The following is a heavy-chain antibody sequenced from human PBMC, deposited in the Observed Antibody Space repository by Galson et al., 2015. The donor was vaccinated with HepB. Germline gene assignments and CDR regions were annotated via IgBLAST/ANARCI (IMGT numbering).Heavy chain of an antibody. V-gene: IGHV4-39*07. Sequence: LTCTVSGGSISTTSYYWGWIRQPPGKGLEWIGIIYYSGSTYYNPSLKSRVTMSVDTSKNHFSLKLSSVTAADTAVYYCARDYYDNREGYWGQGTLVTVSS. D-gene: IGHD3-22*01. J-gene: IGHJ4*02. CDR3: ARDYYDNREGY. CDR1: GGSISTTSYY. CDR2: IYYSGST.